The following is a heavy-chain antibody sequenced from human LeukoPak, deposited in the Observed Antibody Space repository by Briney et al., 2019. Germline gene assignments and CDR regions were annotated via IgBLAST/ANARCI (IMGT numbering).Heavy chain of an antibody. D-gene: IGHD4/OR15-4a*01. CDR1: RYSLSTYW. Sequence: GESLKISCKGFRYSLSTYWIGWVRQMPGRGQEWMGIIHPGDYTTQYSSSFQGQVTISVDKSTGTAYLQWSSLKVSDTAMYYCASRDYGSTWSDPWGQGTLVTVSS. V-gene: IGHV5-51*01. J-gene: IGHJ5*02. CDR2: IHPGDYTT. CDR3: ASRDYGSTWSDP.